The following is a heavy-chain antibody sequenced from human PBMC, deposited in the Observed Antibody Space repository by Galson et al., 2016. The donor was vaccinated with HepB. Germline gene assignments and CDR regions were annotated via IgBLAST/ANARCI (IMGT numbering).Heavy chain of an antibody. CDR2: ISHDGHNE. J-gene: IGHJ5*01. CDR1: GFNFSGYA. Sequence: SLRLSCAASGFNFSGYAMHWVRQAPGKGLEWVSLISHDGHNERLIDSVKGRLTLSRDNSKSILYLQMDRLRPEDTATYYCAHLTIWEKWSVPWGQGTLVIVSS. D-gene: IGHD7-27*01. CDR3: AHLTIWEKWSVP. V-gene: IGHV3-30*04.